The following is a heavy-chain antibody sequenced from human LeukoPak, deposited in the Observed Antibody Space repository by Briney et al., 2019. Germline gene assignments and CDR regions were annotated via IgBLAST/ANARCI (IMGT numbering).Heavy chain of an antibody. CDR2: INPSGGST. CDR3: ARAVVVPAAPHFDY. J-gene: IGHJ4*02. V-gene: IGHV1-46*01. CDR1: GYTFTSYD. Sequence: ASVKVSCKASGYTFTSYDINWVRQAPGQGLEWMGIINPSGGSTSYAQKFQGRVTMTRDTSTSTVYMELSSLRSEDTAVYYCARAVVVPAAPHFDYWGQGTLVTVSS. D-gene: IGHD2-2*01.